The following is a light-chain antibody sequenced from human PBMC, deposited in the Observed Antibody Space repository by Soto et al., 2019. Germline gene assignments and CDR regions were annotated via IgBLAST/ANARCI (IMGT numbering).Light chain of an antibody. CDR1: SSDVGHYDY. CDR3: SSYGGSNNLV. V-gene: IGLV2-8*01. J-gene: IGLJ2*01. Sequence: QSALTQPPSASGSPGQSVTISCTGTSSDVGHYDYVSWYQQHPGKAPKLMIYEVSKRPSGVPDRFSDSKFGYTASLTVSGLQAEDEADYYCSSYGGSNNLVFGGGTKLTVL. CDR2: EVS.